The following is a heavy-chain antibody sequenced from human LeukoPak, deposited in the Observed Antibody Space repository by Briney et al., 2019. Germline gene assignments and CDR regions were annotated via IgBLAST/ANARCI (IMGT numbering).Heavy chain of an antibody. CDR3: ARDCSSASCYLDS. Sequence: GGSLRLSCAASGFSFSSYGMHWVRQAPGKGLEWVAIIWYDGSNQYYGDSVRGRFTISRDNSKNTLYLQMNSLRAEDTAVYYCARDCSSASCYLDSWGQGTLVTVSS. J-gene: IGHJ5*01. V-gene: IGHV3-33*01. D-gene: IGHD2-2*01. CDR2: IWYDGSNQ. CDR1: GFSFSSYG.